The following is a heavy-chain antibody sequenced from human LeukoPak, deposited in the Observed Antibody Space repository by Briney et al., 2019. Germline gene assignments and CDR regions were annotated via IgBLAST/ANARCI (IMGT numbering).Heavy chain of an antibody. V-gene: IGHV3-23*01. D-gene: IGHD2-8*02. CDR2: ISGSDGGT. Sequence: GGSLRLSCVASGFTFGSAAMTWVRQAPGKGLEWVSGISGSDGGTYYADSVKGRFTISRDNSKNTLYLQMNSLRVEGTAIYYCARDRGSGAFDNWGQGTLVTVSS. J-gene: IGHJ4*02. CDR3: ARDRGSGAFDN. CDR1: GFTFGSAA.